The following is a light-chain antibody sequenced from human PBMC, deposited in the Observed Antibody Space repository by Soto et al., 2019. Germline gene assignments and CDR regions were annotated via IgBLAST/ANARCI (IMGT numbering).Light chain of an antibody. V-gene: IGLV2-23*02. CDR2: EVT. Sequence: QSALTQPASVSGSPGQSITISCTGTSSDDGSHNFVSWYQQRPGKAPKLMIFEVTKRPSGVSSRFSASKSGSTASLTISGVQAEDEADYYCCSYAGTTTWVFGGGTKLTVL. J-gene: IGLJ3*02. CDR3: CSYAGTTTWV. CDR1: SSDDGSHNF.